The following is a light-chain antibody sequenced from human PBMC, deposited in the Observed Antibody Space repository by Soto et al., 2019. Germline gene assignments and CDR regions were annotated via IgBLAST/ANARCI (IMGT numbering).Light chain of an antibody. CDR3: CSYAGSYD. CDR2: DVS. J-gene: IGLJ1*01. V-gene: IGLV2-11*01. Sequence: QSVLTQPRSVSGSPGQSVTISCTGTSSDVGGYNYVSWYQHHPGKAPKLMIYDVSKRPSGVPDRFSGSKSGNTASLTISGLQAEDEADYYCCSYAGSYDFGTGTKLTVL. CDR1: SSDVGGYNY.